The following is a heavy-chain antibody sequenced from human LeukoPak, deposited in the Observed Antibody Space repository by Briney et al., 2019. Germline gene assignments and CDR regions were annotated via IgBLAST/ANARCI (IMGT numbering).Heavy chain of an antibody. CDR2: ISTRGGTI. CDR3: VRDGYSYGYDFDY. CDR1: GFLFSDYE. J-gene: IGHJ4*02. V-gene: IGHV3-48*03. D-gene: IGHD5-18*01. Sequence: GGSLRLSCGASGFLFSDYEMNWVRQAPGKGLEWISYISTRGGTIYYADSVEGRFTISSDNAKNALYLQMNSLRVEDTAFYYCVRDGYSYGYDFDYWGQGTLVAVSP.